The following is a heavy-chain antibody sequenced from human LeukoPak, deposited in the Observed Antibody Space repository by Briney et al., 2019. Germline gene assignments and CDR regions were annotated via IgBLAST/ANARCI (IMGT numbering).Heavy chain of an antibody. Sequence: SETLSLPCTVSSGSISTSNYYWGGVRQPPGKALEWIGNIFYSGSTYYSPSLKSRVTISVDTSKNQFSLKLSSVTAADTAVYYCARDSSDFWRPNFDYWGQGTLVTVSS. CDR2: IFYSGST. J-gene: IGHJ4*02. D-gene: IGHD3-3*01. CDR1: SGSISTSNYY. CDR3: ARDSSDFWRPNFDY. V-gene: IGHV4-39*07.